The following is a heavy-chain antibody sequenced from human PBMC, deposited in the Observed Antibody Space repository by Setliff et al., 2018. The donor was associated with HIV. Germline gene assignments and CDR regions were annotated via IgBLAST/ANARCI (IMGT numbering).Heavy chain of an antibody. CDR1: GFTFRLYG. CDR3: AMDTSLAY. CDR2: IEFDGKNE. D-gene: IGHD5-18*01. J-gene: IGHJ4*02. Sequence: GGSLRLSCAASGFTFRLYGMHWVRRAPGKGLEWVASIEFDGKNEYYAESVKGRFTISRDNSKNTLYLQMNNMRAEDTAVYYCAMDTSLAYWGQGTLVTVSS. V-gene: IGHV3-30*02.